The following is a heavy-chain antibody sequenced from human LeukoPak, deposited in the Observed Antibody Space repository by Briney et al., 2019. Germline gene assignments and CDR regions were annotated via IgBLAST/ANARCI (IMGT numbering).Heavy chain of an antibody. J-gene: IGHJ6*02. D-gene: IGHD1-26*01. Sequence: GGSLRLSCAASGFTVSSNYMNWVRQAPGKGLEWVSMIYTGGNTFYTDSVKGRFTISRDNSKNTLYLQMNSLRAEDTAVYYCARSGSYYYYYPMDVWGQGTTVTVSS. CDR2: IYTGGNT. CDR3: ARSGSYYYYYPMDV. V-gene: IGHV3-66*01. CDR1: GFTVSSNY.